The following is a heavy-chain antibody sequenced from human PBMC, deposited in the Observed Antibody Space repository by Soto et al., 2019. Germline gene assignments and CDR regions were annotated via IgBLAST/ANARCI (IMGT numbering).Heavy chain of an antibody. Sequence: QVQLVESGGGVVQPGRSLRLSCAASGFTFRHFAIHWVRQAPGKGLEWVAGISYTGAKTYYADSVKGRFTLSRDNSENTLYLQMNNLRLADTALYFCAKGSASDADSEHFQNWGQGTLVTVSS. CDR1: GFTFRHFA. D-gene: IGHD4-17*01. J-gene: IGHJ1*01. CDR2: ISYTGAKT. V-gene: IGHV3-30*18. CDR3: AKGSASDADSEHFQN.